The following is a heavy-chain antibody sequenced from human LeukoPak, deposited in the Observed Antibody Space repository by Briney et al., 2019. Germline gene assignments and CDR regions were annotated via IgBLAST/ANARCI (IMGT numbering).Heavy chain of an antibody. Sequence: GGSLRLSCAASGFTFSTYNMNWVRQAPGKGLEWVSYITSSSSTIYYADSVKGRFTISRDNARNSLPLQMNSLRAEDTAVYYCAVGSYDEMNYWGQGTLVTVSS. CDR1: GFTFSTYN. CDR2: ITSSSSTI. D-gene: IGHD1-26*01. CDR3: AVGSYDEMNY. V-gene: IGHV3-48*04. J-gene: IGHJ4*02.